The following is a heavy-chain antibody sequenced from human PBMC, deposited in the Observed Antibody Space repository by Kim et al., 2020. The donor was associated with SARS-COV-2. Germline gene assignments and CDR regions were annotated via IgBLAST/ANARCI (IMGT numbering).Heavy chain of an antibody. D-gene: IGHD2-15*01. J-gene: IGHJ4*02. CDR3: ARNLREYCSGGNCYALGY. CDR2: IYSGGRT. Sequence: GGSLRLSCAASGFIVSSNYMSWVRQAPGKGLEWVPVIYSGGRTYNADSVKGRFTISRDTSKNTLYLQMNSLRAEDTAVYYCARNLREYCSGGNCYALGYWGQGTQVTVSS. V-gene: IGHV3-53*01. CDR1: GFIVSSNY.